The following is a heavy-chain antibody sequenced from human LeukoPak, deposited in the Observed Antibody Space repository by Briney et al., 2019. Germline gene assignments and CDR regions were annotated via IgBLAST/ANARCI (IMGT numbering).Heavy chain of an antibody. J-gene: IGHJ5*02. CDR1: GGTFSSYA. CDR3: ARDRYQDQLLQFWFDP. V-gene: IGHV1-69*05. Sequence: SVKVSCKASGGTFSSYAISWVRQAPGQGLEWMGGIIPIFGTANYAQKFQGRVTITTDESTSTAYMELRSLRSDDTAVYYCARDRYQDQLLQFWFDPWGQGTLVTVSS. CDR2: IIPIFGTA. D-gene: IGHD2-2*01.